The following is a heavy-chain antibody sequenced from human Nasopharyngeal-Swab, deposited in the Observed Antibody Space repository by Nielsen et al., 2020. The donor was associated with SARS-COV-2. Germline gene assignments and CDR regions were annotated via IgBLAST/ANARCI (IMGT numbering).Heavy chain of an antibody. CDR2: IYPGDSDT. J-gene: IGHJ3*02. D-gene: IGHD3-22*01. CDR3: AITALEGGYSRVYAFDI. CDR1: GSRFSSYW. Sequence: GESLKISCKGSGSRFSSYWIGWGRQMPGKGLEWVGIIYPGDSDTRYSPSFQGQVTISADKSIDTAYLQRSSLKDSDTAMYYCAITALEGGYSRVYAFDIWGQGTMVTVSS. V-gene: IGHV5-51*01.